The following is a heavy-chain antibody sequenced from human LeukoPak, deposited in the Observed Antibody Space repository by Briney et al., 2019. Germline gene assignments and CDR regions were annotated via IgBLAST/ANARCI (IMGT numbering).Heavy chain of an antibody. CDR2: INPNSGGT. CDR3: AREATATTRYYYGMDV. D-gene: IGHD1-7*01. Sequence: ASVKVSCKASGYTFTGFYVHWVRQAPGQGLEWMGQINPNSGGTHHAQKFQGRVTMSRDMSISTAYMELSSLTSDDTAVYHCAREATATTRYYYGMDVWGQGTTFTVSS. CDR1: GYTFTGFY. V-gene: IGHV1-2*06. J-gene: IGHJ6*02.